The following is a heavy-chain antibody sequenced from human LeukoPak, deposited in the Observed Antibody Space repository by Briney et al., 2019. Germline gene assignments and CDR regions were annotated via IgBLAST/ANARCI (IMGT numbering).Heavy chain of an antibody. CDR1: GFTVSSNY. V-gene: IGHV3-66*01. CDR2: IYSGGST. CDR3: AKDPYCSSTSCARGYFDY. D-gene: IGHD2-2*01. J-gene: IGHJ4*02. Sequence: GGSLRLSCAASGFTVSSNYMSWVRQAPGKGLEWVSVIYSGGSTYYADSAKGRFTISRDNSKNTLYLQMNSLRAEDTAVYYCAKDPYCSSTSCARGYFDYWGQGTLITVSS.